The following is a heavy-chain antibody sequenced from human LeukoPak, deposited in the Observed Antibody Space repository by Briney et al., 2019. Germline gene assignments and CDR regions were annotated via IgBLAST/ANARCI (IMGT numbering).Heavy chain of an antibody. J-gene: IGHJ4*02. CDR1: GFNFDIFA. CDR3: AKGEMATSN. Sequence: GGSLRLSCVASGFNFDIFAMSWVRQSPGGGLEWVASLGRSGGSKNYADSVKGRFTISRDNSKNTLFLQMYSLRVEDSAIYYCAKGEMATSNWGQGTLVTVSS. CDR2: LGRSGGSK. D-gene: IGHD5-24*01. V-gene: IGHV3-23*01.